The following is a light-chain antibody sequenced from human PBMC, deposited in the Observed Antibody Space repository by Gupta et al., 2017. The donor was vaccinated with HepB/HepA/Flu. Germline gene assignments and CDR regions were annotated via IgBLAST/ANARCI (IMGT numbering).Light chain of an antibody. J-gene: IGLJ1*01. CDR3: PSCDSSLSALI. Sequence: QSVLTQPPSVSGAPGQRVTISCTGSSSNIGAGYDVHWYQQLPGTAPKLLIYGNANRPSGVPDRFSGSKSGTSASLAINGLQAEDEADYYCPSCDSSLSALIFGTGTKVTVL. V-gene: IGLV1-40*01. CDR1: SSNIGAGYD. CDR2: GNA.